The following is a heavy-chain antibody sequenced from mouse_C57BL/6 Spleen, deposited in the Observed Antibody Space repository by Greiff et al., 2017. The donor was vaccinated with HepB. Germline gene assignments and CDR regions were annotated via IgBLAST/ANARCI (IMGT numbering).Heavy chain of an antibody. CDR1: GYTFTSYW. J-gene: IGHJ4*01. CDR2: IDPSDSYT. D-gene: IGHD4-1*01. CDR3: ARANWDLYYAMDY. Sequence: QVQLQQPGAELVRPGTSVKLSCKASGYTFTSYWMHWVKQRPGQGLEWIGVIDPSDSYTNYNQKFKGKATLTVDTSSSTAYMQLSSLTSEDSAVYYCARANWDLYYAMDYWGKGTSVTVSS. V-gene: IGHV1-59*01.